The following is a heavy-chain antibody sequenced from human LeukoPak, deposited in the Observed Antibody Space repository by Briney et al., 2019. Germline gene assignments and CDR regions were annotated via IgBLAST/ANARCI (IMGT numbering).Heavy chain of an antibody. V-gene: IGHV3-15*01. D-gene: IGHD6-13*01. J-gene: IGHJ4*02. CDR2: IKSKTDGGKT. Sequence: GGSLRLSCAASGFTFSNAWMSWVRQAPGRGLEWVGRIKSKTDGGKTDYAAPVKGRFTISRDDSKNTLYLQMNSLKTEDTAVYYCTTGARRNSIWSPELRDWGPGTLVTVSS. CDR3: TTGARRNSIWSPELRD. CDR1: GFTFSNAW.